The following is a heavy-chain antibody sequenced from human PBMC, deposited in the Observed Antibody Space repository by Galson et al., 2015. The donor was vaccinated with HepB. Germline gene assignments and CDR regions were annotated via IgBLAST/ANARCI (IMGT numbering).Heavy chain of an antibody. J-gene: IGHJ6*03. CDR3: ARGPSEATTSATSCNMVI. V-gene: IGHV1-18*01. D-gene: IGHD1-26*01. CDR2: ISAYSGET. CDR1: GYPFINFA. Sequence: SVKVSCKASGYPFINFAITWVRQAPGQGLEWIGWISAYSGETKYAQNVQGRLTMTTDTFTNTAYMDLSSLISDRTAVYYCARGPSEATTSATSCNMVIWGNGTTVAVS.